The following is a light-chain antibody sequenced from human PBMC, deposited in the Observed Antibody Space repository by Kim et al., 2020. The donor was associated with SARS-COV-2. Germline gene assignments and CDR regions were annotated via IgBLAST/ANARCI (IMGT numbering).Light chain of an antibody. CDR1: QVISNY. CDR2: DAS. Sequence: EIQLTQSPSSLSASVGDGVTIACRADQVISNYLAWYQRKPGRPPTLLIYDASGLQSGVPSRFSGSRSGTDFTLTISSLQPEDVGTYYCQQYDSVPCTFGQGTKVDIK. V-gene: IGKV1-27*01. J-gene: IGKJ1*01. CDR3: QQYDSVPCT.